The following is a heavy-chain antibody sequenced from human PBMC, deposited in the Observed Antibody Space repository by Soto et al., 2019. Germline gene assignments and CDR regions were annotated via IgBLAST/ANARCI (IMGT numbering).Heavy chain of an antibody. D-gene: IGHD3-9*01. CDR2: ISSDGDVT. J-gene: IGHJ5*02. Sequence: GGSLRLSCSASGFTFSEYSMHWVRQAPGKGLQYVSTISSDGDVTYYADSVKGRFTISRDNSKNTLYLQMNSLRPEDTAVYYCVKVSTFYDILTGYYSTNFFDPWGQGTLVTVSS. CDR3: VKVSTFYDILTGYYSTNFFDP. V-gene: IGHV3-64D*06. CDR1: GFTFSEYS.